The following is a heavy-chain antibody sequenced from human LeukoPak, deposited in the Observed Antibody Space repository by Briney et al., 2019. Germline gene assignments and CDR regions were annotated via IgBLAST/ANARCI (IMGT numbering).Heavy chain of an antibody. J-gene: IGHJ4*02. CDR3: AINSAQQYQLLLI. CDR2: ISGSGGST. Sequence: GGSLRLSCAASGFTFSSYAMSWVRQAPGKGLEWVSAISGSGGSTYYADSVKGRFTISRDNSKNTLYLQMNSLRAEDTAVYYCAINSAQQYQLLLIWGQGTLVTVSS. V-gene: IGHV3-23*01. CDR1: GFTFSSYA. D-gene: IGHD2-2*01.